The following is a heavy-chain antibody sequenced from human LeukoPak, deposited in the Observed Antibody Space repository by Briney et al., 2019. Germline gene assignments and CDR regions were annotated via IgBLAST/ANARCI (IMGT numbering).Heavy chain of an antibody. D-gene: IGHD3-22*01. Sequence: ASVKVSCKASGYTFTSYGISWVRQAPGQGLEWMGWISAYNGNTNYAQKLQGRVTMTTDTSTSTAYMELRSLRSDDTAVYDCARVPSYYYDSSGWAAFDIWGQGTMVTVSS. CDR2: ISAYNGNT. V-gene: IGHV1-18*01. CDR3: ARVPSYYYDSSGWAAFDI. J-gene: IGHJ3*02. CDR1: GYTFTSYG.